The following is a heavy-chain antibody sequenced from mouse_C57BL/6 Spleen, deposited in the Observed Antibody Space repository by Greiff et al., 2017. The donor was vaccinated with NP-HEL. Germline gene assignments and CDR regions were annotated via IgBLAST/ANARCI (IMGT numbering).Heavy chain of an antibody. J-gene: IGHJ2*01. D-gene: IGHD2-3*01. CDR2: IDPSDSET. CDR3: ARWIYDGYFDD. CDR1: GYTFTSYW. V-gene: IGHV1-52*01. Sequence: QVQLQQPGAELVRPGSSVKLSCKASGYTFTSYWMHWVKQRPIQGLEWIGNIDPSDSETHYNQKFKDKATLTVDKSSSTAYMQLSSLTSEDSAVYYCARWIYDGYFDDWGQGTTLTVSS.